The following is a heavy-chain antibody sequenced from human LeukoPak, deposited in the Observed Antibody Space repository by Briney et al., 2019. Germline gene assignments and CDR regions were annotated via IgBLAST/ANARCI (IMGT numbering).Heavy chain of an antibody. CDR2: INAGNGNT. CDR3: ARDPHRGEDDAFDI. Sequence: GASVKVSCKASGYTFTSYAMHWVRQAPGQRLEWMGWINAGNGNTKYSQKFQGRVTITRDTSASTAYMELSSLRSEDTAVYYCARDPHRGEDDAFDIWGQGTMVTVSS. D-gene: IGHD3-10*01. J-gene: IGHJ3*02. CDR1: GYTFTSYA. V-gene: IGHV1-3*01.